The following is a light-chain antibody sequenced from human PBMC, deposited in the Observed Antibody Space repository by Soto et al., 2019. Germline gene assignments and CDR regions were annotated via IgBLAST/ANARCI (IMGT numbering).Light chain of an antibody. CDR1: QDIATY. V-gene: IGKV1-33*01. Sequence: DIQMTQSPSSLSASVGNRVTITCQASQDIATYLNWYQQKPGKAPNLLIYDASNLETGVPSRFSGGGSGTHFTFTISSLQTEDIGTYYCQQYDILPITFGRGTRREIK. CDR2: DAS. J-gene: IGKJ5*01. CDR3: QQYDILPIT.